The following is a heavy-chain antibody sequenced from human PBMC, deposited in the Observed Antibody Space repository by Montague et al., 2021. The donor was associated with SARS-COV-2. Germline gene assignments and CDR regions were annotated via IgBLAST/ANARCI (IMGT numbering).Heavy chain of an antibody. V-gene: IGHV3-43*01. Sequence: SLRLSCAASGFTFDDYTMHWVRQAPGNGLEWVSLISWDGVSTYYXDSVKVRFTISRDNSKNSLYLQMNSLRTEDTALYYCAKDMCAWNYYYGMDVWGQGTTGNVSS. CDR3: AKDMCAWNYYYGMDV. CDR1: GFTFDDYT. J-gene: IGHJ6*02. D-gene: IGHD1-1*01. CDR2: ISWDGVST.